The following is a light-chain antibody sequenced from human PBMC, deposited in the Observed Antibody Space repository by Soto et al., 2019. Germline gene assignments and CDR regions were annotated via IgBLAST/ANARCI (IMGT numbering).Light chain of an antibody. CDR2: GAS. J-gene: IGKJ2*01. V-gene: IGKV3-15*01. CDR3: QQFNSWPRT. Sequence: IVITQSPATVSGSPGERVTLSCRASQSVSGNVAWYHQKPGQPPRLLVYGASTTATDIPARFFGSGSETDFTLTITRLQSEDFGIYYCQQFNSWPRTFGQGTKVDIK. CDR1: QSVSGN.